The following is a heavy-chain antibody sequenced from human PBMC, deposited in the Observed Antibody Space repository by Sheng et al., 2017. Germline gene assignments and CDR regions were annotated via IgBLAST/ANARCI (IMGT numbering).Heavy chain of an antibody. V-gene: IGHV3-73*02. Sequence: EVQLVESGGGLVQPGGSLKLSCAASGFTFSGSAVHWVRQASGKGLEWVGRIRSKANSYAIAYAASVKGRFTISRDDSKNTAYLQMNSLKTEDTAVYYCTRQWDGYNEGHYYYMDVWGKGTTVTVSS. J-gene: IGHJ6*03. CDR3: TRQWDGYNEGHYYYMDV. CDR2: IRSKANSYAI. D-gene: IGHD1-1*01. CDR1: GFTFSGSA.